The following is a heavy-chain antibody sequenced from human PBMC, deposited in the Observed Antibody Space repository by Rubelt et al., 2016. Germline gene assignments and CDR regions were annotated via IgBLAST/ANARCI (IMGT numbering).Heavy chain of an antibody. V-gene: IGHV4-34*01. CDR1: GGSFSGYY. Sequence: QVQLQQWGAGLLKPSETLSLTCAVYGGSFSGYYWSWIRQHPGKGPEWIGYIQYSGNTNYNPSLRSRVTILLDRSKNQFSLRLTSVTAADTAFYYCARHRGPAGNWFDPWGQGTLVTVSS. CDR2: IQYSGNT. J-gene: IGHJ5*02. CDR3: ARHRGPAGNWFDP. D-gene: IGHD1-14*01.